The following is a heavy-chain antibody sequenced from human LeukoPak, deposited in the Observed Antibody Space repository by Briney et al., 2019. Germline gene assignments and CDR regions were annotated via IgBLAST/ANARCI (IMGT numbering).Heavy chain of an antibody. CDR3: ATQLDYGDHGAFDI. CDR2: ISSSSRYI. CDR1: GFTFSSYS. J-gene: IGHJ3*02. Sequence: PGGSLRLSCAASGFTFSSYSMNWVRQAPGKGLEWVSSISSSSRYIYNADSVKGRFTISRDNAKNSLYLQMNSLRAEDTAVYYCATQLDYGDHGAFDIWGQGTMVTVSS. D-gene: IGHD4-17*01. V-gene: IGHV3-21*01.